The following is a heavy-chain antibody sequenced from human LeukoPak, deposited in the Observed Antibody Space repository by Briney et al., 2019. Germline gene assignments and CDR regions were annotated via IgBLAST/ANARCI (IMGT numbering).Heavy chain of an antibody. CDR1: GGSISTYY. Sequence: SETLSLTCTVSGGSISTYYWSWIRQPPGKGLEWIGYIYYSGSTNYNPSLKSRVTISVDTSKNQFSLKLNSVTAADTAVYYCARGIAAADLYGPWDQGTLVTVSS. V-gene: IGHV4-59*01. D-gene: IGHD6-13*01. CDR3: ARGIAAADLYGP. J-gene: IGHJ5*02. CDR2: IYYSGST.